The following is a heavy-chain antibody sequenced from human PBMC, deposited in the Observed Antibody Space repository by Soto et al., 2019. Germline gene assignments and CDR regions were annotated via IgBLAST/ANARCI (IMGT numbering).Heavy chain of an antibody. J-gene: IGHJ3*02. CDR2: VYAGGST. CDR1: GFTVRNSL. Sequence: EVQLVETGGGSIQPGGSLRLSCAASGFTVRNSLMTWVRQAPGKGLEWVSVVYAGGSTYYADSVKGRFTISRDISRNSLFLQMNSLRADDTAVYYCASRILVSDAFNIWGQGTMVTVSS. V-gene: IGHV3-53*02. D-gene: IGHD3-3*02. CDR3: ASRILVSDAFNI.